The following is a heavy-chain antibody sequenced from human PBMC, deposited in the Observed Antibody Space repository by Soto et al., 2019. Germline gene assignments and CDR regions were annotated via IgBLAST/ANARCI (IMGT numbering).Heavy chain of an antibody. CDR3: ARARYSSSWYYYYGMDV. CDR1: GYTFTGNY. CDR2: IYPNSGGT. D-gene: IGHD6-13*01. V-gene: IGHV1-2*04. Sequence: ASVKVSCKDSGYTFTGNYMHWVRQAPGQGLEWMGWIYPNSGGTNYAQKFQGWVTMTRDTSISTAYMELSRLRSDDTAVYYCARARYSSSWYYYYGMDVWGQGTTVTVS. J-gene: IGHJ6*02.